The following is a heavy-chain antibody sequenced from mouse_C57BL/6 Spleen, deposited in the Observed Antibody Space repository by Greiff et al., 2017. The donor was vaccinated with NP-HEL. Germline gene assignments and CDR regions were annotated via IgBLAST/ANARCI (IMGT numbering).Heavy chain of an antibody. CDR3: ARMDGSRGYAMDY. CDR1: GFSLTSYG. Sequence: VKLMESGPGLVQPSQSLSITCTVSGFSLTSYGVHWVRQSPGKGLEWLGVIWSGGSTDYNAAFISRLSISKDNSKSQVFFKMNSLQADDTAIYYCARMDGSRGYAMDYWGQGTSVTVSS. J-gene: IGHJ4*01. D-gene: IGHD1-1*01. CDR2: IWSGGST. V-gene: IGHV2-2*01.